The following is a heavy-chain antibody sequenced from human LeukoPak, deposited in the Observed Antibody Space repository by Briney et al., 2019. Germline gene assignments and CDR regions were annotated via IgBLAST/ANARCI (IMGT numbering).Heavy chain of an antibody. CDR3: AHSRTTGMAIESEY. V-gene: IGHV2-5*02. Sequence: ESGPTLVKPTQTLTLTCTFSGFSLRTSGVGVGWIRQPPGKALEWLPLIYWDDDQRYRPSLKSRLTITKDTSKNQVVLTMTNMDPVDTATYYCAHSRTTGMAIESEYWGQGTLVPVSS. CDR1: GFSLRTSGVG. D-gene: IGHD1-1*01. J-gene: IGHJ4*02. CDR2: IYWDDDQ.